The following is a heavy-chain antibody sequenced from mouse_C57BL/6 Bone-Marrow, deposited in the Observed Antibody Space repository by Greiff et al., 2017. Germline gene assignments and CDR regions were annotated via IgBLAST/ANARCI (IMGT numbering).Heavy chain of an antibody. CDR1: GYAFSSYW. CDR3: ERGGNTWYFDV. D-gene: IGHD2-1*01. V-gene: IGHV1-80*01. Sequence: VQLQQSGAELVKPGASVKISCKASGYAFSSYWMNWVKQRPGQGLEWIGQIYPGDGDTNYNGKFKGKATLTADKSSSTAYMQLSSLTAEDYAVYLWERGGNTWYFDVWGTGTTVTVSS. CDR2: IYPGDGDT. J-gene: IGHJ1*03.